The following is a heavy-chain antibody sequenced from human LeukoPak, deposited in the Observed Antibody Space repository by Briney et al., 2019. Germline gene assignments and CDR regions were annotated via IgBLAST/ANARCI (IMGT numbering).Heavy chain of an antibody. CDR2: ISTYSGNT. D-gene: IGHD3-16*01. J-gene: IGHJ4*02. CDR3: ARESPHTFYFDY. CDR1: GYTFTNYG. Sequence: ASVKVSCKASGYTFTNYGISWVRQAPGPGLEWMGWISTYSGNTNYAQKFQGRVTMTRDTSTSTVYMEVSSLRSEDTAVYYCARESPHTFYFDYWGQGTLVTVSS. V-gene: IGHV1-18*01.